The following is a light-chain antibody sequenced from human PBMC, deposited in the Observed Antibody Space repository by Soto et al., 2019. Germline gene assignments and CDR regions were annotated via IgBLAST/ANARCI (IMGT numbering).Light chain of an antibody. CDR3: QQYGSSGT. CDR2: DTS. Sequence: EIVLTQSPATVSLSPGERATLSCRASQGVSSNLAWHQQKPGQAPRLLMYDTSNRATGIPARFSGSGPGTDFTLTISSLEPEDFAVYYCQQYGSSGTFGQGTKVDIK. CDR1: QGVSSN. J-gene: IGKJ1*01. V-gene: IGKV3D-11*03.